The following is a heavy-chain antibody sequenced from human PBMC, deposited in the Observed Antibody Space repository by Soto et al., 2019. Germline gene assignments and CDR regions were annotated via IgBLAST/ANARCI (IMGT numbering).Heavy chain of an antibody. CDR2: IKSRADGGET. Sequence: DVQLVESGGGLVKPGGSLRLSCAASDFTFTSAWMNWLRQAPGKGLEWVGRIKSRADGGETHYATPVRGRFTVSRDDSKSTLYLQINSLTTEDTAVYYCATMDIRQYYLAYWGQGNLVTVSS. CDR1: DFTFTSAW. CDR3: ATMDIRQYYLAY. V-gene: IGHV3-15*07. D-gene: IGHD3-10*01. J-gene: IGHJ4*02.